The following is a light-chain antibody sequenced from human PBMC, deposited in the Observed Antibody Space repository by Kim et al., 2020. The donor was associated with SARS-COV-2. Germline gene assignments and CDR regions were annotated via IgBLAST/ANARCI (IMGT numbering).Light chain of an antibody. V-gene: IGKV1-9*01. J-gene: IGKJ2*01. Sequence: SASVGDRVTITCRASRAITIYLAWYQQKPGKAPKPLIYAASTLQSGVPSRFSGSGSGTEFTLTISSLQPEDSATYYCQQVNSYPHTFGQGTKLEI. CDR3: QQVNSYPHT. CDR1: RAITIY. CDR2: AAS.